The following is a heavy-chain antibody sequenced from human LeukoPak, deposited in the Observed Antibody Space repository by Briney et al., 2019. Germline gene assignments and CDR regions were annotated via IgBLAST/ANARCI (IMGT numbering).Heavy chain of an antibody. CDR1: GFTFDDYG. D-gene: IGHD4-17*01. J-gene: IGHJ6*03. V-gene: IGHV3-20*04. CDR3: AREVPGDYGDYEGYYYYMDV. CDR2: INWNGGST. Sequence: GGSLRLSCAASGFTFDDYGMSWVRKAPGKGLEWVSGINWNGGSTGYADSVKGRFTISRDNAKNSLYLQMNSLGAEDTALYYCAREVPGDYGDYEGYYYYMDVWGKGTTVTVSS.